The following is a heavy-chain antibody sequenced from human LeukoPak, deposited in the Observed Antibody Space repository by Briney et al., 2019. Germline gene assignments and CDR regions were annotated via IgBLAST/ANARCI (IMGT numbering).Heavy chain of an antibody. Sequence: GESLRLSCTASGFTFRDYWMHWVRQAPGKGLVWVSHIDIDGSGTTYADSVKGRFTISRDNSKNTLYLQMNSLRAEDTAVYYCAKAYYGSGSYYNYWGQGTLVTVSS. V-gene: IGHV3-74*01. J-gene: IGHJ4*02. CDR3: AKAYYGSGSYYNY. CDR2: IDIDGSGT. D-gene: IGHD3-10*01. CDR1: GFTFRDYW.